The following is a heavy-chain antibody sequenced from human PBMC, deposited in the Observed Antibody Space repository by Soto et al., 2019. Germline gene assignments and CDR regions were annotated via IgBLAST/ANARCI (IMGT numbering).Heavy chain of an antibody. CDR1: GYTFNNYG. CDR3: ARDGYYGSGSYGMDV. CDR2: ISDYNGNT. J-gene: IGHJ6*02. V-gene: IGHV1-18*01. D-gene: IGHD3-10*01. Sequence: GPGVKKPGASVKVSCKTSGYTFNNYGISWVRQAPGQALEWMGWISDYNGNTNYPQKFQGRVTMTTDTSTKTVYMVLTSLRSDDTAVYYCARDGYYGSGSYGMDVWGRGTTVTVS.